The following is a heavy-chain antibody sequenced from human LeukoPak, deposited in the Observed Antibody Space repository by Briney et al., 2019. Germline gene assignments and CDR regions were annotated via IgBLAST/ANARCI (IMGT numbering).Heavy chain of an antibody. D-gene: IGHD4-11*01. V-gene: IGHV4-34*01. CDR3: ARDDYSNYYYYGMDV. CDR1: GGSFSGYY. Sequence: PSETLPLTCAVYGGSFSGYYWSWIRQPPGKGLEWIGEINHSGSTNYNPSLKSRVTISVDTSKTQFSLKLSSVTAADTAVYYCARDDYSNYYYYGMDVWGQGTTVTVSS. CDR2: INHSGST. J-gene: IGHJ6*02.